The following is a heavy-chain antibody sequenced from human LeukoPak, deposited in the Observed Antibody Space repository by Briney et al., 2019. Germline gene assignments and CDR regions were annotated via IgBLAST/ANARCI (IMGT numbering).Heavy chain of an antibody. J-gene: IGHJ5*02. CDR3: ARKSAGFLTA. D-gene: IGHD2/OR15-2a*01. Sequence: ASVKVSCKASGYTFTGDQIYCLRQAPGQGLEWVGWINPSSGDTLYEEKFQGRVTMTRDKSISSAYMELSSLRSDDTAVYYCARKSAGFLTAWGQGTLVTVSS. CDR2: INPSSGDT. V-gene: IGHV1-2*02. CDR1: GYTFTGDQ.